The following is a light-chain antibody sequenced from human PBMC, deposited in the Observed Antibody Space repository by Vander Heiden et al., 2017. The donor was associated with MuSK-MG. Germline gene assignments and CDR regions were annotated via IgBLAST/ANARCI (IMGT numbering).Light chain of an antibody. J-gene: IGKJ4*01. CDR1: RSLLHSNGYID. CDR3: MQALETPVS. V-gene: IGKV2-28*01. CDR2: LGS. Sequence: DIVMTPSPLSLPVTPGEPASISCRSRRSLLHSNGYIDLDWYLQKPGQSPQRLSYLGSNRASGVPDRFSGSGSGTDFTLKISRVEAEDVGVDYCMQALETPVSFGGGTKVEIK.